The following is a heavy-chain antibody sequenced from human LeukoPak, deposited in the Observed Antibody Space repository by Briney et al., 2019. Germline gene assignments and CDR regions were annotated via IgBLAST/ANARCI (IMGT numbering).Heavy chain of an antibody. V-gene: IGHV3-7*03. CDR2: IKQDGSEK. J-gene: IGHJ6*03. D-gene: IGHD2-2*01. CDR1: GFTFSNYW. Sequence: GGSLRLSCAASGFTFSNYWMSWVRQAPGKGLEWVANIKQDGSEKYYVDSVKGRFTISRDNAKNSLYLQMNSLRAEDTAVYYCAREVVPARYYMDVWGKGTTVTISS. CDR3: AREVVPARYYMDV.